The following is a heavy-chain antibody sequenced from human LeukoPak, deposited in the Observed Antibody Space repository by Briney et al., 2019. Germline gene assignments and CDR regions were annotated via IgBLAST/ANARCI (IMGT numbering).Heavy chain of an antibody. J-gene: IGHJ4*02. CDR3: ARDKLGIAAAAH. D-gene: IGHD6-13*01. Sequence: PSETLSLTCTVSGGSISSSSYYWGWIRQPPGKGLEWIGSIYYSGSTYYNPSLKSRVTISVDTSKNQFFLKLSSVTAADTAVYYCARDKLGIAAAAHWGQGTLVTVSS. CDR1: GGSISSSSYY. CDR2: IYYSGST. V-gene: IGHV4-39*07.